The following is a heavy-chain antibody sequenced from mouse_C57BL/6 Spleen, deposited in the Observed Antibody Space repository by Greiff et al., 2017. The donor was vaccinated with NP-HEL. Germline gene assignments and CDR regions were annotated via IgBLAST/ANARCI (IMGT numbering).Heavy chain of an antibody. V-gene: IGHV6-3*01. CDR3: TAFITTVVARAY. J-gene: IGHJ3*01. Sequence: EVQRVESGGGLVQPGGSMKLSCVASGFTFSNYWMNWVRQSPEKGLEWVAQIRLKSDNYATHYAESVKGRFTISRDDSKSSVYLQMNNLRAEDTGIYYCTAFITTVVARAYWGQGTLVTVSA. CDR1: GFTFSNYW. D-gene: IGHD1-1*01. CDR2: IRLKSDNYAT.